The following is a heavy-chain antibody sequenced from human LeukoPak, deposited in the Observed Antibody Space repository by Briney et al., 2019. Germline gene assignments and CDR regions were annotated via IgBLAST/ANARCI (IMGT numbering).Heavy chain of an antibody. CDR1: GFIFGDHA. V-gene: IGHV3-49*04. CDR3: ARGPILLWIHNGMDV. CDR2: IRSRAYGGTT. D-gene: IGHD3-10*01. J-gene: IGHJ6*02. Sequence: GGSLRLSGRGYGFIFGDHAMSWVRQAPGKGLEWVGFIRSRAYGGTTEYAASVKGRFTISRDDSKGIAYLEMNSLETEDTALYYCARGPILLWIHNGMDVWGQGTTVIVSS.